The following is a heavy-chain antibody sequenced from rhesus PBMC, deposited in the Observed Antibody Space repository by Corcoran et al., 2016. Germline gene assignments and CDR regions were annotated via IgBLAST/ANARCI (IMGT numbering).Heavy chain of an antibody. CDR3: ARRAIAAADFDY. V-gene: IGHV4-93*02. Sequence: QVQLQESGPAVVKPSETLSLTCAVSGGSISSSNWWSWIRQSPGKGLEWIGGIYGSGGGTEYNPSRKGRVTIAIDTAKNQVYLNVSSVTAADTAVYDWARRAIAAADFDYWGQGVLVTVSS. CDR2: IYGSGGGT. J-gene: IGHJ4*01. CDR1: GGSISSSNW. D-gene: IGHD6-25*01.